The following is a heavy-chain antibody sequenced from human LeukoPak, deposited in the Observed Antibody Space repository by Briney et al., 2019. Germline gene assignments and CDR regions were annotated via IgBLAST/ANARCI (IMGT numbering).Heavy chain of an antibody. V-gene: IGHV4-34*01. D-gene: IGHD3-3*01. CDR1: GGSFSGYY. CDR3: ARGSSDFWSGYYRRCWFDP. J-gene: IGHJ5*02. Sequence: SETLSLTCAVYGGSFSGYYWSWIRQPPGKGLEWIGEINHSGSTNYNPSLKSRVTISVDTSKNQFSLKLSSVTAADTAVYYCARGSSDFWSGYYRRCWFDPWGQGTLVTVPS. CDR2: INHSGST.